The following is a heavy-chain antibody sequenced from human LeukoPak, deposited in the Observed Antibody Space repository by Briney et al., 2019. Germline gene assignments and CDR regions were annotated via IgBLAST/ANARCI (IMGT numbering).Heavy chain of an antibody. CDR2: ISYEGSTS. J-gene: IGHJ4*02. CDR3: VKEGFGNYYSAYFDY. CDR1: GFTFSSYA. Sequence: GGSLRLSCAASGFTFSSYAMSWVRQAPGKGLEWVAVISYEGSTSYYADSVKGRFTISRDNSKSTLILQMNGLRSEDTAVYYCVKEGFGNYYSAYFDYWGQGTLVTVSS. V-gene: IGHV3-30*18. D-gene: IGHD1-26*01.